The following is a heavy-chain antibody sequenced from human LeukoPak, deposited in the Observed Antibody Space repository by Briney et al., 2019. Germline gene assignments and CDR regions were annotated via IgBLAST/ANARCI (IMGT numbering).Heavy chain of an antibody. V-gene: IGHV3-21*01. J-gene: IGHJ6*03. Sequence: GGSLRLSCAASGFTFSSYSMTWVRQAPGKGLEWVSSISSSSSHIYYADSVKGRFTISRDNAKNSLYLQMNSLRAEDTTVYYCARDPYEDYYDSSGYYHMDVWGQGTTVTVSS. CDR3: ARDPYEDYYDSSGYYHMDV. CDR2: ISSSSSHI. D-gene: IGHD3-22*01. CDR1: GFTFSSYS.